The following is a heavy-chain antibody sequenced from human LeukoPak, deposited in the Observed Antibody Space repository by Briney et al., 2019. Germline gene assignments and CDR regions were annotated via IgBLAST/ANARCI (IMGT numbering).Heavy chain of an antibody. J-gene: IGHJ3*02. CDR3: ARDRVRGNDAFDI. CDR1: GGSISSYY. V-gene: IGHV4-4*07. D-gene: IGHD3-10*01. CDR2: IYTSGST. Sequence: SETLSLTCTVSGGSISSYYWSWIRQRAGKGLEWIGRIYTSGSTNYNPSLKSRVTMSVDTSKNQFSRKLSSVTAADTAVYYCARDRVRGNDAFDIWGQGTMVTVSS.